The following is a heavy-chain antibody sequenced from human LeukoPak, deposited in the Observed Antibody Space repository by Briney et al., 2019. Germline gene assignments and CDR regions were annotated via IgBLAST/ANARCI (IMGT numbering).Heavy chain of an antibody. CDR2: ISSDGSST. Sequence: GGSLRLSCAASGFTFRNHWMHWVRQTPGKGLVWVSRISSDGSSTTYADSVKGRFTISRDNAKNTLYLQMNNLRAEDPAMYYCARDQRVTGRPDIDYWGQGTLVIVSS. CDR1: GFTFRNHW. D-gene: IGHD6-6*01. V-gene: IGHV3-74*03. J-gene: IGHJ4*02. CDR3: ARDQRVTGRPDIDY.